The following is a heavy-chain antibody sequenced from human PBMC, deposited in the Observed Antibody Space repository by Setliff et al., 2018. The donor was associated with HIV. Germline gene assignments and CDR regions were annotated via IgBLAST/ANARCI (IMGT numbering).Heavy chain of an antibody. J-gene: IGHJ4*02. CDR2: INTVNGNT. D-gene: IGHD3-10*01. CDR3: AREPAGSGSGSFGF. V-gene: IGHV1-3*04. Sequence: ASVKVSCKASGYIFTMFTMYWVRQAPGQRLEWMGRINTVNGNTKYSQNFQGRVTITRDTSANTANMELSSLRSEDTAVYYCAREPAGSGSGSFGFWGQGTLVTVSS. CDR1: GYIFTMFT.